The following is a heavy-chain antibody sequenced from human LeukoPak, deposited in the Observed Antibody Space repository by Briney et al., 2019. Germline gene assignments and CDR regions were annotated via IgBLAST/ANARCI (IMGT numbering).Heavy chain of an antibody. Sequence: ETLSLTCPVSGGSISSSSYYWGWIRQPPGKGLEWIGVIYYSGSTYYNPCLNNRVTISVDTYKTQFSLKLSSVTAADTAVYYCARARDSSSWYGYYSDYWGPGTLVTVSS. V-gene: IGHV4-39*07. CDR3: ARARDSSSWYGYYSDY. CDR1: GGSISSSSYY. CDR2: IYYSGST. D-gene: IGHD6-13*01. J-gene: IGHJ4*02.